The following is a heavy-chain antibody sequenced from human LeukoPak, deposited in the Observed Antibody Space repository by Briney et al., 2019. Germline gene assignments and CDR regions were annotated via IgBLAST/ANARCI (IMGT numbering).Heavy chain of an antibody. V-gene: IGHV3-11*01. CDR1: GFTFSDFY. J-gene: IGHJ3*01. CDR3: ARRYCSSGSCDIGTDVLDV. Sequence: PGGSLRLSCAASGFTFSDFYMSWIRQAPGKGLEWVSYISSRSDNIFYADSVKGRFTISRDNAENSLYLEMNSVRAEDTAVYYCARRYCSSGSCDIGTDVLDVWGQGTLVTVSS. D-gene: IGHD2-2*02. CDR2: ISSRSDNI.